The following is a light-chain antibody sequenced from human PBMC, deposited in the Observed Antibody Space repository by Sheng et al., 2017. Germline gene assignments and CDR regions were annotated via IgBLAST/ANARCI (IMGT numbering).Light chain of an antibody. CDR3: SSYAGSKNFVL. CDR2: DVN. V-gene: IGLV2-14*03. Sequence: QSALTQPASVSGSPGQSITISCTGTSSDVGGYNYVSWYQQHPGKAPKLMIYDVNNRPSGVSLRFSGSKSGNTASLTVSGLQAEDEAVYYCSSYAGSKNFVLFGGGTKLTVL. CDR1: SSDVGGYNY. J-gene: IGLJ2*01.